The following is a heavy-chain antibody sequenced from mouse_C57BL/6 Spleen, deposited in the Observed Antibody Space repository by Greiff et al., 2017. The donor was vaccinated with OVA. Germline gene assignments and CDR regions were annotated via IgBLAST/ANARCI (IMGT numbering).Heavy chain of an antibody. CDR1: EYEFPSHD. D-gene: IGHD1-1*01. J-gene: IGHJ3*01. CDR2: INSDGGST. Sequence: EVKLVESGGGLVQPGESLKLSCESNEYEFPSHDMSWVRKTPEKRLELVAAINSDGGSTYYPDTIERRFIISRDNTKKTLYLQMSSLRSEDTALYYCARTITTVVAPRFAYWGQGTLVTVSA. V-gene: IGHV5-2*01. CDR3: ARTITTVVAPRFAY.